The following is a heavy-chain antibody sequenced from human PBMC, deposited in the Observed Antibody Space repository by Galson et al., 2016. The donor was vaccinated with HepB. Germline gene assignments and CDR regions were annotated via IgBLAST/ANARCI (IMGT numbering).Heavy chain of an antibody. D-gene: IGHD2-2*01. Sequence: SLRLSCAASGLTFSRHAMYWVRQAPGKGLEWVAAISYDGSTKYNADSVKGRFTVSRDNSKNTLYLQMNSLRPEGTASYYCAKLTGMGSSSEVQLLDYYYYYGMDVWGQGTAVTVSS. V-gene: IGHV3-30*04. J-gene: IGHJ6*02. CDR3: AKLTGMGSSSEVQLLDYYYYYGMDV. CDR1: GLTFSRHA. CDR2: ISYDGSTK.